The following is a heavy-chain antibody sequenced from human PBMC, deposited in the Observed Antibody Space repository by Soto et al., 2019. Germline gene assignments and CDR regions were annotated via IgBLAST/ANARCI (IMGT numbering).Heavy chain of an antibody. J-gene: IGHJ4*02. CDR3: ARAPKGATYYFDY. CDR1: GGTFSSYS. D-gene: IGHD1-26*01. CDR2: IIPIFGTA. V-gene: IGHV1-69*13. Sequence: SVKVSCKASGGTFSSYSISWVRQAPGQGLEWMGGIIPIFGTANYAQKFQGRVTITADESTSTAYMELSSLRSEDTAVYYCARAPKGATYYFDYWGQGTLVTVSS.